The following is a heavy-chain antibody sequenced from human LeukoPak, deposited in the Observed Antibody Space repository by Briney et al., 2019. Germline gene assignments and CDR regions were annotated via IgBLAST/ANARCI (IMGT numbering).Heavy chain of an antibody. Sequence: SVKASCKASGGTFSSYAISWVRQAPGQGLEWMGGIIPIFGTANYAQKFQGRVTITADEPTSTAYMELSSLRSEDTAVYYCAREFPELEHWAFDIWGQGTMVTVSS. D-gene: IGHD1/OR15-1a*01. V-gene: IGHV1-69*01. CDR1: GGTFSSYA. CDR2: IIPIFGTA. J-gene: IGHJ3*02. CDR3: AREFPELEHWAFDI.